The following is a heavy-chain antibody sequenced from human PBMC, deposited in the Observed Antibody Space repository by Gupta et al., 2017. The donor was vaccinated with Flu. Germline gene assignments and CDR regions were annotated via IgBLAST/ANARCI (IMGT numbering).Heavy chain of an antibody. Sequence: QLQESGPELVKPSETLSLTCTVSNGSFSSYFWSWIRQHPGKGLEWIGYVYYSGITNYNPSLKSRVNISIDPSKNKFSLKLISVTAADTASYYCTRVYGYNGNDFWGQGALVTVSS. CDR1: NGSFSSYF. CDR2: VYYSGIT. V-gene: IGHV4-59*01. CDR3: TRVYGYNGNDF. J-gene: IGHJ4*02. D-gene: IGHD1-14*01.